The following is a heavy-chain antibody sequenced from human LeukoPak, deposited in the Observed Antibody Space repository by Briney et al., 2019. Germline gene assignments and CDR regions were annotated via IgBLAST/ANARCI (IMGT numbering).Heavy chain of an antibody. CDR1: GYTFTSYD. D-gene: IGHD1-14*01. CDR3: ASELLSHDAFDI. CDR2: INPNSGGT. Sequence: ASVKVSCKASGYTFTSYDINWVRQATGQGLEWMGWINPNSGGTNYAQKFQGRVTMTRDTSISTAYMELSRLRSDDTAGYYCASELLSHDAFDIWRQGTMVTVSS. V-gene: IGHV1-2*02. J-gene: IGHJ3*02.